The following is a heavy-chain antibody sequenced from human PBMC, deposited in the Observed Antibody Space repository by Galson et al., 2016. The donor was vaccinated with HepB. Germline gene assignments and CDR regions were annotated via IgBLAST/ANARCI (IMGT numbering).Heavy chain of an antibody. CDR1: GFSFTGHN. CDR3: ARDPRSLPYYYSHFDY. Sequence: SLRLSCAASGFSFTGHNMNWVRQAPGKGLEWISYISGRNNIRYYADSVKGRFTISRDNAKNSLYLQMNSLRDEDTAIYYCARDPRSLPYYYSHFDYWGQGTLVTVSS. CDR2: ISGRNNIR. D-gene: IGHD3-10*01. V-gene: IGHV3-48*02. J-gene: IGHJ4*02.